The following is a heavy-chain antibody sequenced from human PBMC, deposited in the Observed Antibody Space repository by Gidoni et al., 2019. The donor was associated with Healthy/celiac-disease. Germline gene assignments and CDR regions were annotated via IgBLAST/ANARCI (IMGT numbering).Heavy chain of an antibody. CDR3: ARDNYYDSSGFDY. CDR1: GGSISSYY. Sequence: QVQLQESGPGLVKPSETLSPTCTVSGGSISSYYWSWIRQPPGKGLEWIGYIYYSGSTNYNPSLKNRVTISVDTSKNQFSLKLSSVTAADTAVYYCARDNYYDSSGFDYWGQGTLVTVSS. V-gene: IGHV4-59*01. J-gene: IGHJ4*02. D-gene: IGHD3-22*01. CDR2: IYYSGST.